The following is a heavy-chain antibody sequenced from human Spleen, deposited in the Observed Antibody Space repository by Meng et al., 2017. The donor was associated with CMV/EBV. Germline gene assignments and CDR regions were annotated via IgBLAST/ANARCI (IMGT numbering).Heavy chain of an antibody. V-gene: IGHV3-30*18. CDR3: AKADGSGSYAMDY. CDR2: ISYDGSNK. CDR1: GFTFSSYG. Sequence: AASGFTFSSYGMHWVRQAPGKGLEWVAVISYDGSNKYYADSVKGRFTISRDNSKNTLYLQMNSLRAEDTAVYYCAKADGSGSYAMDYWGQGTLVTVSS. J-gene: IGHJ4*02. D-gene: IGHD3-10*01.